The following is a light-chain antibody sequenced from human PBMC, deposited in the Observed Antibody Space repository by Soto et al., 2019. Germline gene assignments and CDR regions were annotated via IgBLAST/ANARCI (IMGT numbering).Light chain of an antibody. V-gene: IGKV3-15*01. J-gene: IGKJ2*01. CDR1: QSINSE. CDR3: QRGRNWPLS. Sequence: EIVMTQSPATLSLSPGERAALSCRASQSINSELAWYQQKPGQPPRLLIYGASTRTTGVPARFTGSESGSEFALAIRGLQSEDFAVDYCQRGRNWPLSFGQGTRLEI. CDR2: GAS.